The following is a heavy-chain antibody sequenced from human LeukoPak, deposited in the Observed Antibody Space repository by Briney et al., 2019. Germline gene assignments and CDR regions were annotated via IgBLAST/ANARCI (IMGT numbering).Heavy chain of an antibody. Sequence: SGPTLANPTQILTLTCTFSGFSLSTSGVGVGWIRQPPGKALEWLALIYWVDDKRYRPSLKSGLTITKDTSKNHVVLTMTNMDPVDTATYYCAHDYGDYAFDYWGQGTLVTVSS. V-gene: IGHV2-5*02. D-gene: IGHD4-17*01. J-gene: IGHJ4*02. CDR1: GFSLSTSGVG. CDR2: IYWVDDK. CDR3: AHDYGDYAFDY.